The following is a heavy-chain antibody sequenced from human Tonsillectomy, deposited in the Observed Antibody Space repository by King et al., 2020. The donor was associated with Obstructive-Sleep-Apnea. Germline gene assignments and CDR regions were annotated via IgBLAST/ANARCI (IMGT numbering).Heavy chain of an antibody. J-gene: IGHJ3*02. CDR2: IIPIFGTA. Sequence: QLVQSGAEVKKPGSSVKVSCKASGGTFSSYAISWVRQAPGQGLEWMGGIIPIFGTANYAQKFQGRVTITADESTSTAYMELSSLRSEDTAVYYCARDPGGYCSSTSCYADAFDIWGQGTMVTVSS. D-gene: IGHD2-2*03. CDR1: GGTFSSYA. V-gene: IGHV1-69*01. CDR3: ARDPGGYCSSTSCYADAFDI.